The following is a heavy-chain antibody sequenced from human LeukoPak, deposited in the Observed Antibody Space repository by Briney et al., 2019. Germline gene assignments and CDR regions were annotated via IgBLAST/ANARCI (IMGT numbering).Heavy chain of an antibody. CDR3: AKDLYGSGSYYADY. CDR2: ISGSGGST. Sequence: GGSLRLSCAASGFTFSSYAMSWVRQAPGKGLEWVSYISGSGGSTYYADSVKRRFTISRDNSKNTLYLQMNSLRAEDTAVYYCAKDLYGSGSYYADYWGQGTLVTVSS. CDR1: GFTFSSYA. J-gene: IGHJ4*02. V-gene: IGHV3-23*01. D-gene: IGHD3-10*01.